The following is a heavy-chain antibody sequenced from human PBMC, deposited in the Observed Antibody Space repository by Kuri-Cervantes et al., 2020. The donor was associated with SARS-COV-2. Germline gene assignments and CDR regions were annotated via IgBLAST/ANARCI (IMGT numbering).Heavy chain of an antibody. D-gene: IGHD4-23*01. CDR2: IWYDGSNK. V-gene: IGHV3-33*08. J-gene: IGHJ6*02. CDR3: ARAGNLYYYYGMDV. CDR1: GFTFSSYA. Sequence: GESLKISCAASGFTFSSYAMSWVRQAPGKGLEWVAVIWYDGSNKYYADSVKGRFTISRDNSKNTLYLQMNSLRAEDTAVYYCARAGNLYYYYGMDVWGQGTTVTVSS.